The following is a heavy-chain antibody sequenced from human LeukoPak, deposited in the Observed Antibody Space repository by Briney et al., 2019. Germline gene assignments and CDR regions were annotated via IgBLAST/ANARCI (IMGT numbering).Heavy chain of an antibody. Sequence: GGSLRLSCAASGFTFSSYAMSWVRQAPGKGLEWVSAISGSGGSTYYADSVKGRFTISRDNSKNTLYLQMNSLRAKDTAVYYCAKARYCSGGSCYTVVDYWGRGTLVTVSS. D-gene: IGHD2-15*01. J-gene: IGHJ4*02. CDR2: ISGSGGST. CDR1: GFTFSSYA. CDR3: AKARYCSGGSCYTVVDY. V-gene: IGHV3-23*01.